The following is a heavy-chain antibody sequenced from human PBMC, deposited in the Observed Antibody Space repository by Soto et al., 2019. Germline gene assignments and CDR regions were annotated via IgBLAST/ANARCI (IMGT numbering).Heavy chain of an antibody. CDR1: GGTFSSNA. CDR3: AVTVTGSRSTLAE. J-gene: IGHJ4*02. CDR2: IIPIYASP. Sequence: QVQLVQSGAEVKKPGSSVKVSCKASGGTFSSNAISWVRQAPGQGLEWMGGIIPIYASPNYAQNFQGRVTVTADKATSTAYLELSRLKFGDSAIYCCAVTVTGSRSTLAEWGRGTLVIVSS. V-gene: IGHV1-69*06. D-gene: IGHD3-9*01.